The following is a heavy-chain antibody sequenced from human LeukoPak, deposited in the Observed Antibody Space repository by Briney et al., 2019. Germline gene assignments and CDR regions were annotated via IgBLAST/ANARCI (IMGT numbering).Heavy chain of an antibody. CDR2: ISVSGSKV. Sequence: PGGSLRLSCVASGFTFSSYSMNWVRQAPGKGLEWVSYISVSGSKVSYADSVKGRFTISRNDAKNSLYLQMDSLRDEDTAAYYCARDSGHHYDQLDCWGQGTLVTVSS. J-gene: IGHJ4*02. CDR3: ARDSGHHYDQLDC. CDR1: GFTFSSYS. V-gene: IGHV3-48*02. D-gene: IGHD3-22*01.